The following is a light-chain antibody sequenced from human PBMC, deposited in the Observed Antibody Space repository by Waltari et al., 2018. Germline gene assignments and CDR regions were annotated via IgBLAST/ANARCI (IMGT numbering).Light chain of an antibody. CDR2: LNDDGSP. CDR3: QTWGTGIQV. J-gene: IGLJ3*02. Sequence: QLVLTQSPSASASLGASVKLTCTLSSGHSNYAIPWHQQQPEKGPRYLRKLNDDGSPNGGDGIPARFSGSSSGAERYLTISSLQSEDEADYYCQTWGTGIQVFGGGTKLTVL. CDR1: SGHSNYA. V-gene: IGLV4-69*01.